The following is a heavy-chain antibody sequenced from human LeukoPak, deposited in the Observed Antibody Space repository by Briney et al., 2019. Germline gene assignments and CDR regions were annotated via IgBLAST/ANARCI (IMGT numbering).Heavy chain of an antibody. CDR1: GGSISSGGYS. CDR3: ASERMVRGGENYAFDI. D-gene: IGHD3-10*01. Sequence: SETLSLTCAVSGGSISSGGYSWSWIRQPPGKGLEWIGYIYHSGSTYYNPSLKSRVTISVDRSKNQFSLKLSSVTAADTAVYYCASERMVRGGENYAFDIWGQGTMVTVSS. J-gene: IGHJ3*02. V-gene: IGHV4-30-2*01. CDR2: IYHSGST.